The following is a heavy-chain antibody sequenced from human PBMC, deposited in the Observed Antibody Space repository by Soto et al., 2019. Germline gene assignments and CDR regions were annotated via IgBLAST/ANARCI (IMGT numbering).Heavy chain of an antibody. Sequence: ASVKVSCKASGYTFTSYYMHWVRQAPGQGLEWMGIINPSGGSTSYAQKFQGRVTMTRDTSTSTVYMELSSLRSEDTAVYYCARGIGVVIMTASFDYWGQGTLVTVPQ. CDR1: GYTFTSYY. CDR2: INPSGGST. D-gene: IGHD3-3*01. V-gene: IGHV1-46*03. J-gene: IGHJ4*02. CDR3: ARGIGVVIMTASFDY.